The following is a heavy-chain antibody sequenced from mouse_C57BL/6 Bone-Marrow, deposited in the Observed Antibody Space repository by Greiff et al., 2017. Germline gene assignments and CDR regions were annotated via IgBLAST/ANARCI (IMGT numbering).Heavy chain of an antibody. D-gene: IGHD1-1*01. Sequence: VQLQQSGAELVRPGASVTLSCKASGYTFTDYEMHWVKQTPVHGLEWIGAIDPATGGTAYNQKFKGKAILTADKSSSTAYMELRSLTSEDSAVYYCTRRRGVYYGSSYYAMDYWGQGTSVTVSS. CDR2: IDPATGGT. J-gene: IGHJ4*01. V-gene: IGHV1-15*01. CDR3: TRRRGVYYGSSYYAMDY. CDR1: GYTFTDYE.